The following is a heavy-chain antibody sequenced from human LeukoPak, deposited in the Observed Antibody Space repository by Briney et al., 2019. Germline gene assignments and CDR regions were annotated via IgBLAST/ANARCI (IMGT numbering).Heavy chain of an antibody. CDR3: AKDLVVVPAALRGYFDY. CDR1: GFTFSSYS. V-gene: IGHV3-48*01. J-gene: IGHJ4*02. D-gene: IGHD2-2*01. CDR2: ISSSSTI. Sequence: GGSLRLSCAASGFTFSSYSMNWVRQAPGKGLEWVSYISSSSTIYYADSVKGRFTISRDNSKNTLYLQMNSLRAEDTAVYYCAKDLVVVPAALRGYFDYWGQGTLVTVSS.